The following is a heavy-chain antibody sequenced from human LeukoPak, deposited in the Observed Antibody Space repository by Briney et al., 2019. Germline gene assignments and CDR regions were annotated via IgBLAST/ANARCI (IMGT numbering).Heavy chain of an antibody. V-gene: IGHV4-59*12. CDR1: GGYISSYY. CDR2: VYYSGST. CDR3: ARERPNGFFDP. J-gene: IGHJ5*02. Sequence: SETLSLTCTVSGGYISSYYWSWIRQPPGKGLEWIGYVYYSGSTNYNPSLKSRVTISVDTSKNQFSLKLSSVTAADTTVYYCARERPNGFFDPWGQGTLVTVSS.